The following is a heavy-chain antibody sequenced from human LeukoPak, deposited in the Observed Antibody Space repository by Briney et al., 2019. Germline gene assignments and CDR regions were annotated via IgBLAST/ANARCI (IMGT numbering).Heavy chain of an antibody. Sequence: GRSLRLSCAASAFSFVNHWMSWVRQAPGKWLEWVANIKQDGSEKYYADSVKGRFTISRDNVKNSLSLQMNSLGDEDTAVYYCAREPTIGVVTYFDSWGQGTLVAVSS. D-gene: IGHD2-21*01. CDR3: AREPTIGVVTYFDS. V-gene: IGHV3-7*01. CDR1: AFSFVNHW. J-gene: IGHJ4*02. CDR2: IKQDGSEK.